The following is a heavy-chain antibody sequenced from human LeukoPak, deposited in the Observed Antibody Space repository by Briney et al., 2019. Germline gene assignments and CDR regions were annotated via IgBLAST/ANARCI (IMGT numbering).Heavy chain of an antibody. CDR2: ISDDGSRK. Sequence: GGSLRLSCAASGFTFSSYGMHWVRQAPGKGLEWVTVISDDGSRKYFADSVKGRFTISRDNSENTLYLQMNSLRADDAAVYFCAKDFLGYTGGPFDYWGQGTLVTVSS. J-gene: IGHJ4*02. CDR1: GFTFSSYG. CDR3: AKDFLGYTGGPFDY. V-gene: IGHV3-30*18. D-gene: IGHD6-19*01.